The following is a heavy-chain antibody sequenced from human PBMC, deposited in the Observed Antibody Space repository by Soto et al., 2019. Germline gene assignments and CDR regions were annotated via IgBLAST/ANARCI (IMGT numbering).Heavy chain of an antibody. CDR1: GYTFTSKP. V-gene: IGHV1-3*01. J-gene: IGHJ5*02. CDR3: ARGGIVVVVAARTWFDP. Sequence: GASVKVSCKASGYTFTSKPMNWVRQAPGQRLEWMGWINAGNGNTKYSQKFQGRVTITRDTSASTAYMELSSLRSEDTAVYHCARGGIVVVVAARTWFDPWGQGTLVTVSS. D-gene: IGHD2-15*01. CDR2: INAGNGNT.